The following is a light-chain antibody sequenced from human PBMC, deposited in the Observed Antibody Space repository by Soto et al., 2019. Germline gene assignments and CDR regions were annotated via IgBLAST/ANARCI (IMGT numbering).Light chain of an antibody. J-gene: IGKJ1*01. Sequence: EIVMTQSPATLSVSPGESATLSCRASQSVDRKLVWYQQRPGQAPRLLIYGASTRATGIPARFSGSGSGTEFTLTISSLQSEDFAVYYCQQYTNWPKTFGQGTKVDIK. V-gene: IGKV3D-15*01. CDR3: QQYTNWPKT. CDR2: GAS. CDR1: QSVDRK.